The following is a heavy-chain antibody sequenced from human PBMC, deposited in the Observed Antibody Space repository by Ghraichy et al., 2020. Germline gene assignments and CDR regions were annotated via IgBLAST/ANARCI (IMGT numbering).Heavy chain of an antibody. V-gene: IGHV1-69*13. D-gene: IGHD2-15*01. Sequence: SVKVSCKASGGTFSSYAISWVRQAPGQGLEWMGGIIPIFGIANYAQKFQGRVTITADESTSKAYMELSSLRSEDTAVYYCARNIVVVVAANNWFNPLGQRTPVIFSS. CDR2: IIPIFGIA. CDR3: ARNIVVVVAANNWFNP. CDR1: GGTFSSYA. J-gene: IGHJ5*02.